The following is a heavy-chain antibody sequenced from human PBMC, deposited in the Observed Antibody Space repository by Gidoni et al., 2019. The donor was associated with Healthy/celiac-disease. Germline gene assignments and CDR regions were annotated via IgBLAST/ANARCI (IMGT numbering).Heavy chain of an antibody. CDR2: ISSSSSYI. J-gene: IGHJ4*02. CDR3: ARVQTPGIAAAGPSDYFDY. Sequence: EVQLVESGGGLVTPGGSLRLSCAASGFPFSSYSMNWVRQAPGKGLEWVSSISSSSSYIYYADSVKGRFTISRDNAKNSLYLQMNSLRAEDTAVYYCARVQTPGIAAAGPSDYFDYWGQGTLVTVSS. V-gene: IGHV3-21*01. CDR1: GFPFSSYS. D-gene: IGHD6-13*01.